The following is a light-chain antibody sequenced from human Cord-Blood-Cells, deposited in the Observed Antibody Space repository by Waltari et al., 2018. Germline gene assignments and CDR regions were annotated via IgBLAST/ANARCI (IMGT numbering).Light chain of an antibody. CDR3: CSYAGSSTYV. CDR1: SSDVGSYNR. CDR2: EGS. V-gene: IGLV2-23*01. Sequence: QSALTQPASVSGSPGQSITISCTGTSSDVGSYNRASWYQHHPGKAPKLMIYEGSKRPSGVSNRFSGSKSGNTASLTISGLQAEDEADYYCCSYAGSSTYVFGTGTKVTVL. J-gene: IGLJ1*01.